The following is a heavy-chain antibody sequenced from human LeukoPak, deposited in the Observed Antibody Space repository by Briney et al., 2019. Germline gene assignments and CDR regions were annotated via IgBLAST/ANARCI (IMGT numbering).Heavy chain of an antibody. Sequence: PGGSLRLSCAASAFTFRSYSMNWVRQAPGKGLEWVSSISSSSSYIYYADSVKGRFTISRDNAKNSLYLQMNSLRAEDTAVYYCARDYYGSGSYPDAFDIWGQGTMVTVSS. V-gene: IGHV3-21*01. D-gene: IGHD3-10*01. CDR1: AFTFRSYS. CDR3: ARDYYGSGSYPDAFDI. CDR2: ISSSSSYI. J-gene: IGHJ3*02.